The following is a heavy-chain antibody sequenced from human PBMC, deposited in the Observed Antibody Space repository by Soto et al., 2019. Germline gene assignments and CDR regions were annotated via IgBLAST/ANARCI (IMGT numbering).Heavy chain of an antibody. CDR1: GGSISSSSYY. CDR2: IYYSGST. D-gene: IGHD2-15*01. J-gene: IGHJ4*02. V-gene: IGHV4-39*01. Sequence: SETLSLTCAVSGGSISSSSYYWAWIRQPPGKGLAWIGSIYYSGSTYYNPSLKSRVTISADTSKNQFSLKLSSVTAADTALYYCASYYRYCNDGSCYDNWGQGTQVTVS. CDR3: ASYYRYCNDGSCYDN.